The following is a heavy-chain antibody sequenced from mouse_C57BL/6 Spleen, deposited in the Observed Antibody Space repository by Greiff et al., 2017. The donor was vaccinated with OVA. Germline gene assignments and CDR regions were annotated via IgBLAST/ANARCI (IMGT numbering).Heavy chain of an antibody. CDR1: GYTFTSYW. Sequence: QVQLQQPGAELVKPGASVKLSCKASGYTFTSYWMHWVKQRPGRGLEWIGRIDPNSGGTKYNEKFKSKATLTVDKPSSTAYMQLSSLTTEDSAVYYCERSRITTVVVDWYFDVWGTGTTVTVSS. D-gene: IGHD1-1*01. CDR3: ERSRITTVVVDWYFDV. CDR2: IDPNSGGT. J-gene: IGHJ1*03. V-gene: IGHV1-72*01.